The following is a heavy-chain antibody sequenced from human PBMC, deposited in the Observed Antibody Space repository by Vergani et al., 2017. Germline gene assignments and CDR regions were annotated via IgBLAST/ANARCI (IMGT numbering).Heavy chain of an antibody. J-gene: IGHJ5*02. D-gene: IGHD2-2*01. CDR3: ARGWLEDIVVVPAGWFDP. Sequence: QVQLQESGPGLVKPSQTLSLTCSVSGGSISSGSYYWSWIRQPAGKGLEWIGRMHTTGTTNYNPSLKSRATISVDTSKNQFSLKLSSVTAADTAVYYCARGWLEDIVVVPAGWFDPWGQGTLVTVSS. V-gene: IGHV4-61*02. CDR2: MHTTGTT. CDR1: GGSISSGSYY.